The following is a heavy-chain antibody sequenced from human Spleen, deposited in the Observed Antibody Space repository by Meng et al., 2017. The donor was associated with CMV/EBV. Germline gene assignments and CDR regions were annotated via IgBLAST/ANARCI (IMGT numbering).Heavy chain of an antibody. J-gene: IGHJ6*02. Sequence: GESLKISCAASGFTFTSAWMSWVRQAPGKGLEWVGRIKRKTDGGTTDYVAPVRGRFTISRDDSKNTLNLQMNSLKTEDTAVYYCTTDVVVAAATPYYYYGMEVWGQGTTVTVSS. D-gene: IGHD2-15*01. CDR1: GFTFTSAW. CDR3: TTDVVVAAATPYYYYGMEV. CDR2: IKRKTDGGTT. V-gene: IGHV3-15*01.